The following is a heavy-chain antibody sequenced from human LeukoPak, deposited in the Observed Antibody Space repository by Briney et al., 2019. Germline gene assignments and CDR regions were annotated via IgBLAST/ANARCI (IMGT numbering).Heavy chain of an antibody. CDR3: ARGLRFLEWLDPYYMDV. CDR1: GYTFTGYY. D-gene: IGHD3-3*01. J-gene: IGHJ6*03. CDR2: INPNSGGT. V-gene: IGHV1-2*02. Sequence: ASVKVSCKASGYTFTGYYMNWVRQAPGQGLEWMGWINPNSGGTNYAQKFQGRVTMTRDTSISTAYMELSRLRSDDTAVYYCARGLRFLEWLDPYYMDVWGKGTTVTVSS.